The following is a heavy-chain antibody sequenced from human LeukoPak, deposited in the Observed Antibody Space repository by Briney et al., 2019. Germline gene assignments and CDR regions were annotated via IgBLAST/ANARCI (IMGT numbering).Heavy chain of an antibody. CDR3: ARERYYDSSGYYYDNWFDP. Sequence: ASVKVSCKASGGTFSSYAIGWVRQAPGQGLEWMGRIIPILGIANYAQKFQGRVTITADKSTSTAYMELSSLRSEDTAVYYCARERYYDSSGYYYDNWFDPWGQGTLVTVSS. D-gene: IGHD3-22*01. J-gene: IGHJ5*02. CDR1: GGTFSSYA. CDR2: IIPILGIA. V-gene: IGHV1-69*04.